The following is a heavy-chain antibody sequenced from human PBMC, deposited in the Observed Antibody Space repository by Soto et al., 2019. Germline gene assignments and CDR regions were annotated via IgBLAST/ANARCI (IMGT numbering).Heavy chain of an antibody. CDR2: ISYDGSNK. CDR3: AKDRGGSSSWYGNYYYGMDV. V-gene: IGHV3-30*18. CDR1: GFTFSSYG. Sequence: QVQLVESGGGVVQPGRSLRLSCAASGFTFSSYGMHWVRQAPGKGLEWVAVISYDGSNKYYADSVKGRFTISRDNSKNTXYXXMNSLRAEDTAVYYCAKDRGGSSSWYGNYYYGMDVWGQGTTVTVS. J-gene: IGHJ6*02. D-gene: IGHD6-13*01.